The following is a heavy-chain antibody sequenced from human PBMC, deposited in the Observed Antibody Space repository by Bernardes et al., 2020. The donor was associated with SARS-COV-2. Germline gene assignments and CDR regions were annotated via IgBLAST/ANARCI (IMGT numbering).Heavy chain of an antibody. Sequence: SETLSLTCTVLGGSISSDYGSWIRQPPGKGLEWSGYSYDSGSTNYNPSLKSRVTISVDTSKNQFSLKLSSVTAADTAVYYCARGFDYWGQGTLVTVSS. J-gene: IGHJ4*02. V-gene: IGHV4-59*01. CDR2: SYDSGST. CDR3: ARGFDY. CDR1: GGSISSDY.